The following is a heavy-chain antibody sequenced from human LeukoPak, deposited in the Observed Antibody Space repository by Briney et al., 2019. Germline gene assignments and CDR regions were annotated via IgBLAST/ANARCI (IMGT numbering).Heavy chain of an antibody. V-gene: IGHV4-39*01. J-gene: IGHJ4*02. CDR2: IYYNGNT. CDR1: GGSISSSSYY. Sequence: SETLSLTCTVSGGSISSSSYYWGWIRQPPGKGLEWIGTIYYNGNTYYNPSLKSRVTISVDMSKNQFSLKLSSVSAADTAMYYCARWEGTIHNSDYWGQGTLVTVSS. D-gene: IGHD1-14*01. CDR3: ARWEGTIHNSDY.